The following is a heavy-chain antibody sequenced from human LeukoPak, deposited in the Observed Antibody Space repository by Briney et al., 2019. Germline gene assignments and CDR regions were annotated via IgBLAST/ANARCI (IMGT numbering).Heavy chain of an antibody. CDR2: TRYDGSNK. V-gene: IGHV3-30*02. D-gene: IGHD3-10*01. Sequence: GGSLRLSCAASGFTFSSYDMHWVRQAPGKGLEWVAFTRYDGSNKYYADSVKGRFIISRDNSKNTLYLQMSSVRAEDTAVYYCANENGGPDYWGQGTLVTVSS. J-gene: IGHJ4*02. CDR3: ANENGGPDY. CDR1: GFTFSSYD.